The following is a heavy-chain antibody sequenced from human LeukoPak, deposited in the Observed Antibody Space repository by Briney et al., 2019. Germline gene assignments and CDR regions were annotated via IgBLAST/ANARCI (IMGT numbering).Heavy chain of an antibody. D-gene: IGHD3-10*01. Sequence: PSETLSLTCTVSGGSIISNSYYWGWIRQPPGKGLEWIGYIYYSGSTNYNPSLKSRVTISVDTSKNQFSLKLSSVTAADTAVYYCAREVGRPNGFDAFDIWGQGTMVTVSS. CDR2: IYYSGST. CDR1: GGSIISNSYY. J-gene: IGHJ3*02. V-gene: IGHV4-61*01. CDR3: AREVGRPNGFDAFDI.